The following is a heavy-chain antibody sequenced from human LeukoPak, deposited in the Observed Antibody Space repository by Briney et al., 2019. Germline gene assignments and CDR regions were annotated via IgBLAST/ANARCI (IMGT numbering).Heavy chain of an antibody. Sequence: ASVKVSCKASGYTFTDYYIHWVRQAPGQGLEWMGWMNPNSGATDYAQKFQGRATMTRDTSISTAYMELSRLRSDDTALYYCARVYGSGSYALHYWGQGTLVTVSS. CDR3: ARVYGSGSYALHY. CDR2: MNPNSGAT. J-gene: IGHJ4*02. D-gene: IGHD3-10*01. CDR1: GYTFTDYY. V-gene: IGHV1-2*02.